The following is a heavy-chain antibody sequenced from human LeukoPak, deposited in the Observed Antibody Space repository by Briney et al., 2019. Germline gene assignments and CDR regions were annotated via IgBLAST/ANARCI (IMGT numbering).Heavy chain of an antibody. Sequence: GGSLRLSCAASGFTFSSYGMHWVRHAPGKGLEWVSYISTSGITIYYTDSVKGRFTISRDNAKDSLYLQMNSLRVEDTAVYYCARGPRAFDLWGQGTMVTVSS. CDR3: ARGPRAFDL. CDR2: ISTSGITI. CDR1: GFTFSSYG. V-gene: IGHV3-48*04. J-gene: IGHJ3*01.